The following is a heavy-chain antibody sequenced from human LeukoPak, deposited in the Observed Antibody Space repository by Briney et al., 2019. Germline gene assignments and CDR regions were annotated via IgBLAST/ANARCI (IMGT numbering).Heavy chain of an antibody. D-gene: IGHD4-17*01. CDR1: GGSINSYY. CDR2: IYYSGSA. V-gene: IGHV4-59*01. CDR3: TRVPISTTARGYFDY. J-gene: IGHJ4*02. Sequence: SETLSLTCTVSGGSINSYYWSWIRQPPGKGLEWIGYIYYSGSANYNPSLKSRVTISVDLSKNKFSLKLSSVTAADTAVYYCTRVPISTTARGYFDYWGQGTLVIVS.